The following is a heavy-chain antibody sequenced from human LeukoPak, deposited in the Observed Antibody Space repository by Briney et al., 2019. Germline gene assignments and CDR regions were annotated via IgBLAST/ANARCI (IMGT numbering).Heavy chain of an antibody. Sequence: GGSLRLSCAASGFTFSNYGMHWVRQTPGKGLEWVALISSDGSKNIYADSVKGRFTISRDNSKNTVYPQMNSLRAEDTAVYYCVKGLVQTTMSYSVDYWGQGALVTVSS. J-gene: IGHJ4*02. D-gene: IGHD1-1*01. V-gene: IGHV3-30*18. CDR1: GFTFSNYG. CDR2: ISSDGSKN. CDR3: VKGLVQTTMSYSVDY.